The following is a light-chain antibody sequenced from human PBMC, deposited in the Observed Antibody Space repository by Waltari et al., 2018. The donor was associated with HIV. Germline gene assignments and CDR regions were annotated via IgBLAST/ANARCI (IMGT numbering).Light chain of an antibody. V-gene: IGLV2-14*01. CDR2: EVS. CDR3: SSYTSGSVV. CDR1: SSDVGDYNY. J-gene: IGLJ2*01. Sequence: QSALTQPASVSGSPGQSITISCTGPSSDVGDYNYVSWYQQHPGKAPKLMIYEVSTRPAGVSTRFSGSKSGKAASLTISGRQAEDEADYYCSSYTSGSVVFGGGTKLTVL.